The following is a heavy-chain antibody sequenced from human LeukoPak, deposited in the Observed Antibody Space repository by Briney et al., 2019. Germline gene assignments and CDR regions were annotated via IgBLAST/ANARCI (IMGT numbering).Heavy chain of an antibody. Sequence: SENLSCNASGATFSSNGISWVRKGPGQGLGWMGGMIPIFGTANYAKNFHGSVTIITVESTSTAYMELSSLRSEDTAVYYCARDPTYCCDSSGYREGYYFDYWGQGTLVTVSS. CDR3: ARDPTYCCDSSGYREGYYFDY. V-gene: IGHV1-69*05. J-gene: IGHJ4*02. CDR1: GATFSSNG. CDR2: MIPIFGTA. D-gene: IGHD3-22*01.